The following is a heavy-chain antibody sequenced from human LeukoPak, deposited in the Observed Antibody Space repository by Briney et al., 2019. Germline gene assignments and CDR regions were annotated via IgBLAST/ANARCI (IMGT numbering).Heavy chain of an antibody. J-gene: IGHJ4*02. Sequence: SETLSLTCTVSGGPISSYYWSWIRQPPGKGLEWIGYIYYSGSTNYNPSLKSRVTISVDTSKNQFSLKLSSVTAADTAVYYCARDSWGADYWGQGTLVTVSS. CDR1: GGPISSYY. CDR3: ARDSWGADY. D-gene: IGHD3-16*01. V-gene: IGHV4-59*01. CDR2: IYYSGST.